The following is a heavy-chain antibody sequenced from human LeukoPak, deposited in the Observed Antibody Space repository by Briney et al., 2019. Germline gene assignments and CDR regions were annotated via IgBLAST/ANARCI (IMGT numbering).Heavy chain of an antibody. J-gene: IGHJ3*02. CDR3: ARVDVDTAMVLSSYAFGT. CDR1: GGSFSGYY. CDR2: INHSGST. V-gene: IGHV4-34*01. D-gene: IGHD5-18*01. Sequence: SETLSLTCAVYGGSFSGYYWSWIRQPPGKGLEWIGEINHSGSTNYNPSLKSRVTISVDTSKNQFSLKLSSVTAADTAVYYCARVDVDTAMVLSSYAFGTWGQGTMVTVSS.